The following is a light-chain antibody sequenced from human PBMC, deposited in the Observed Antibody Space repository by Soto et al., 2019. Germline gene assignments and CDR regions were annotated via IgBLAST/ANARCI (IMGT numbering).Light chain of an antibody. CDR2: SNN. Sequence: QSVLTQPPSASGTPGQRVTISCSGSSSNIGSNIVNWYQQLPGTAPKLLIYSNNRRPSGVPDRFSGSKSGNSASLAISGLQSEDEADYYCAAWDDSLNGVVFGGGTKLTVL. V-gene: IGLV1-44*01. J-gene: IGLJ2*01. CDR1: SSNIGSNI. CDR3: AAWDDSLNGVV.